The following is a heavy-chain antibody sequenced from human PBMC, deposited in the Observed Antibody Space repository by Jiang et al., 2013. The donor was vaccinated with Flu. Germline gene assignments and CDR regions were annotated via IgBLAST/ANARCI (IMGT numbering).Heavy chain of an antibody. J-gene: IGHJ6*02. CDR2: ISWNSGSI. V-gene: IGHV3-9*01. CDR1: GFTFDDYA. Sequence: VQLVESGGGLVQPGRSLRLSCAASGFTFDDYAMHWVRQAPGKGLEWVSGISWNSGSIGYADSVKGRFTISRDNAKNSLYLQMNSLRAEDTALYYCAKDHKPTGYCSSTSCYLAGLDYYYGMDVWGQGTTVTVSS. CDR3: AKDHKPTGYCSSTSCYLAGLDYYYGMDV. D-gene: IGHD2-2*01.